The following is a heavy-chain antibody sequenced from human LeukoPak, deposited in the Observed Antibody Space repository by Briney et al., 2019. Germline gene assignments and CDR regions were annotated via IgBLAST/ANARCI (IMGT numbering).Heavy chain of an antibody. V-gene: IGHV4-4*07. J-gene: IGHJ4*02. CDR3: ARGAMVRGVIITYFDY. CDR1: GGSINSYY. D-gene: IGHD3-10*01. Sequence: PSETLSLTCTVSGGSINSYYWSWIRQPAGKGLEWIGRIYSSGSTNYNPSLKSRVSMSVDTSKNQFSLKLSSVTAADTAVYYCARGAMVRGVIITYFDYWGQGTLVTVSS. CDR2: IYSSGST.